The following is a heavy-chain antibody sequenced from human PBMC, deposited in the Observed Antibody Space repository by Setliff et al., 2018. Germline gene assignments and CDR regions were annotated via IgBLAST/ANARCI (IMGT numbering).Heavy chain of an antibody. D-gene: IGHD3-22*01. J-gene: IGHJ4*02. V-gene: IGHV1-3*01. CDR3: ARDGGGYYDSRTFDY. Sequence: VASVKVSCKASGYTFTNYAMHWVRQAPGQRLEWMGWSNVGNDNTKYSQKFQGRVTITRDTSASTVYMELSSLRSEDTVMYYCARDGGGYYDSRTFDYWGQGTLVTVSS. CDR1: GYTFTNYA. CDR2: SNVGNDNT.